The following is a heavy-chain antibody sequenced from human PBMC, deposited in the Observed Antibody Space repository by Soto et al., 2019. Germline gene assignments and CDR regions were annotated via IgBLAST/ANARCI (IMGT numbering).Heavy chain of an antibody. CDR1: DACITHYY. CDR2: IYHTGST. CDR3: ARDRGYTGYESNWFDP. V-gene: IGHV4-59*01. D-gene: IGHD5-12*01. Sequence: PSETLPLTCTVWDACITHYYWSWIRQPPGKGLEWICNIYHTGSTNYNPSLQSRASISLNTSKNQFSLKLGSLTAAETAMYYCARDRGYTGYESNWFDPWGQGTLVTVSS. J-gene: IGHJ5*02.